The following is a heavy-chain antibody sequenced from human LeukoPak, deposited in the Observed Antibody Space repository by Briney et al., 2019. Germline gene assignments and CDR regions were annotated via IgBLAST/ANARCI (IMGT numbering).Heavy chain of an antibody. Sequence: SVKVSCKASGGTFSSYAISWVRQARGQGLEWMGGIIPIFGTANYAQKFQGRVTITTDESTSTAYMELSSLRSEDTAVYYCARQRDWNYWGGGDNWFDPWGQGTLVTVSS. CDR1: GGTFSSYA. D-gene: IGHD1-7*01. CDR3: ARQRDWNYWGGGDNWFDP. J-gene: IGHJ5*02. CDR2: IIPIFGTA. V-gene: IGHV1-69*05.